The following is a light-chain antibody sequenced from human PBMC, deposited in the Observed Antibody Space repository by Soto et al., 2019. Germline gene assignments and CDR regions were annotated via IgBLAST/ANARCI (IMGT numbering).Light chain of an antibody. CDR1: QNVGGSY. V-gene: IGKV3-20*01. CDR2: GAS. J-gene: IGKJ1*01. Sequence: EIVLTQSPGTLSLSPGERATLSCRASQNVGGSYVGWYQQKPGQGPRLLIFGASSRATGIPDRFSGSGSGTDFTLTISRLEPEDLAVYYCQLFGSSRTVGQGTKVDIK. CDR3: QLFGSSRT.